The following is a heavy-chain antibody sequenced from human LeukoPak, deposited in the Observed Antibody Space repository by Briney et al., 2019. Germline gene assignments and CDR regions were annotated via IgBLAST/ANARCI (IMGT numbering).Heavy chain of an antibody. CDR2: IYYSGST. CDR1: GGSISSYY. D-gene: IGHD6-6*01. Sequence: KASETLSLTCTVSGGSISSYYWSWIRQPPGEGLEWIGYIYYSGSTNYNPSLKSRVTISVDTSKNQFSLKLSSVTAADTAVYYCARVKAIARVFWFDPWGQGTLVTVSS. CDR3: ARVKAIARVFWFDP. J-gene: IGHJ5*02. V-gene: IGHV4-59*01.